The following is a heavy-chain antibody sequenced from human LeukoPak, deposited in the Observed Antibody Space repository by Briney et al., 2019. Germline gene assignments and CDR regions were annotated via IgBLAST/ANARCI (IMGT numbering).Heavy chain of an antibody. CDR3: ARDCMITFGGDQYYGMDV. J-gene: IGHJ6*02. Sequence: GGFLRLSCAASGFTFSSYAMHWVRQAPGKGLEWVAVILYDGSNKYYADSVKGRFTISRDNSKNTLYLQMNSLRAEDTAVYYCARDCMITFGGDQYYGMDVWGQGTTVTVPS. D-gene: IGHD3-16*01. CDR2: ILYDGSNK. V-gene: IGHV3-30-3*01. CDR1: GFTFSSYA.